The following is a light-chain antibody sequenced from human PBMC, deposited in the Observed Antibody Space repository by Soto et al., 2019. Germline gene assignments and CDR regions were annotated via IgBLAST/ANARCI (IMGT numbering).Light chain of an antibody. CDR2: EVS. J-gene: IGLJ3*02. CDR1: SSDVGAYNY. Sequence: QSALTQPASVSGSPGQSITISCTGTSSDVGAYNYVSWYQQHPGTAPKLMIYEVSNRPSGVSNRFSGSKSGNAASLTISGLPAEDEGDYYCSYYTSGSTWVFGGGTKVTVL. CDR3: SYYTSGSTWV. V-gene: IGLV2-14*01.